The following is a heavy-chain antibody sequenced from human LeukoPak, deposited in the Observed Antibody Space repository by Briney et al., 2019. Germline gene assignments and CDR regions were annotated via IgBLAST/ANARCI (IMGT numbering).Heavy chain of an antibody. CDR1: GDSISSPTYY. J-gene: IGHJ4*02. CDR3: AGHSGSWYAYIAY. CDR2: IQYGGST. D-gene: IGHD6-13*01. V-gene: IGHV4-39*01. Sequence: SETLSLTCTVSGDSISSPTYYWGWLRQPPGMGLEWIGSIQYGGSTHCNSSLESRVTISLDTSRNHISLKLTSVTAADTAVYYCAGHSGSWYAYIAYWGQGSLVTVSS.